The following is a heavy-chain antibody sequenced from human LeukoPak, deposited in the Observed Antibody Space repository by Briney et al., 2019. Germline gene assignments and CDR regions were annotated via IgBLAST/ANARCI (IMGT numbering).Heavy chain of an antibody. CDR2: ISGSGGST. Sequence: GGSLRLSCAASGFTFSSYAMSWVRQGPGKGLEWVSAISGSGGSTYYADSVKGRFTISRDNSKNTLYLQMNSLRAEDTAVYYCAKDLSRRAVAALDYWGQGTLVTVSS. J-gene: IGHJ4*02. CDR3: AKDLSRRAVAALDY. V-gene: IGHV3-23*01. D-gene: IGHD6-19*01. CDR1: GFTFSSYA.